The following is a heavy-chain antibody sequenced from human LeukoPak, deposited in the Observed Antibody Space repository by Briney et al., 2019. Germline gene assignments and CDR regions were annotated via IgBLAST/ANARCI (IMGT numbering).Heavy chain of an antibody. CDR2: ISDDGNNK. CDR3: STSPSFGSSWYQFNY. CDR1: GFTFSSYA. V-gene: IGHV3-30-3*01. Sequence: PGGSLRLSCAASGFTFSSYAMHWVRQAPDKGLEWVAVISDDGNNKYYTDSVKGRFTISRDNSRDTLYLQMNSLRAEDTAVYYCSTSPSFGSSWYQFNYWGQGTLVTVSS. D-gene: IGHD6-13*01. J-gene: IGHJ4*02.